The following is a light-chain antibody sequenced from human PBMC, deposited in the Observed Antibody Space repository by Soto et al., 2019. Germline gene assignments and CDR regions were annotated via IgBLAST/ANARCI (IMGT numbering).Light chain of an antibody. CDR1: QGISSY. J-gene: IGKJ5*01. V-gene: IGKV1-9*01. Sequence: DIQLTQSPSFLSASVGDRVTITCRASQGISSYLAWYQQKPGKAPKLLIYAASTLQSGVPSRFSGSGSGTEFTLTIISLQPEDFATYYCLQLNSYPITFGQGRRLEIK. CDR2: AAS. CDR3: LQLNSYPIT.